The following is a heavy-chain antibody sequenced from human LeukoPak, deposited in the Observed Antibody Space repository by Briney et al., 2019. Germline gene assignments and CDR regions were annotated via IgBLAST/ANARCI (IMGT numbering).Heavy chain of an antibody. CDR1: GDSISSGGYW. Sequence: SETLSLTCAVSGDSISSGGYWWSWIRQHPGKGPEWIGYISYGGKADYNPSLKSRVAISADTPKNQFSLKLSSTTAADTAVYYCARAPVATPSEFDYWGQGTLVTVSS. D-gene: IGHD5-12*01. CDR3: ARAPVATPSEFDY. CDR2: ISYGGKA. J-gene: IGHJ4*02. V-gene: IGHV4-31*11.